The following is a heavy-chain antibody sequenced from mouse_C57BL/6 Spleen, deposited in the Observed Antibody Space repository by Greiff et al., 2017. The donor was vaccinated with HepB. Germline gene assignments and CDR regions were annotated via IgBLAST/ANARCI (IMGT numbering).Heavy chain of an antibody. V-gene: IGHV5-9*01. CDR1: GFTFSSYT. CDR3: ARQKIYYGNYDWYFDV. Sequence: EVKVVESGGGLVKPGGSLKLSCAASGFTFSSYTMSWVRQTPEKRLEWVATISGGGGNTYYPDSVKGRFTISRDNAKNTLYLQMSSLRSEDTALYYCARQKIYYGNYDWYFDVWGTGTTVTVSS. CDR2: ISGGGGNT. J-gene: IGHJ1*03. D-gene: IGHD2-1*01.